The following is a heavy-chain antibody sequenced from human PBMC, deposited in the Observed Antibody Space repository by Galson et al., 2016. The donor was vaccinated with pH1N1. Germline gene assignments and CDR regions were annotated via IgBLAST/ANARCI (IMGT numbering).Heavy chain of an antibody. V-gene: IGHV3-30*04. CDR1: GFTFTSYS. J-gene: IGHJ4*02. CDR3: ARDSEYSGHEVFH. CDR2: ILYDGTNE. Sequence: SLRLSCAASGFTFTSYSMHWVRQAPGKGLEWVAVILYDGTNEYYADSVKGRFTISRDKTQSTVYLQLNSLRAEDTAVYYCARDSEYSGHEVFHWAQRTLVIVSS. D-gene: IGHD5-12*01.